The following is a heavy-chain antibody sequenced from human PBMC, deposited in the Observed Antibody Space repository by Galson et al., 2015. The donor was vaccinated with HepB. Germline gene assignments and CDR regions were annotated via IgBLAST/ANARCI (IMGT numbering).Heavy chain of an antibody. V-gene: IGHV1-69*06. CDR2: IIPIFGTA. CDR1: GGTFSSYA. CDR3: AREDYYDSSGYDYYYGMDV. D-gene: IGHD3-22*01. Sequence: SVKVSCKASGGTFSSYAISWVRQAPGQGLEWMGGIIPIFGTANYAQKFQGRVTITADKSTSTAYMELSSLRSEDTAVYYCAREDYYDSSGYDYYYGMDVWGQGTTVTVSS. J-gene: IGHJ6*02.